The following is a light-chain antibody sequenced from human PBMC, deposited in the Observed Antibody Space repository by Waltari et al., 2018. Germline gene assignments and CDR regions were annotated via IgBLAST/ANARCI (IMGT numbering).Light chain of an antibody. CDR1: QSISSW. J-gene: IGKJ1*01. CDR3: QQYNAYRA. Sequence: IQLTQSPSTLSASVVARLTIPCRASQSISSWLAWYQQKPGRVPKFLIYKASTLESGVPSRFSGSGSGTEFTLTISSLQPDDFATYYCQQYNAYRAFGQGTKVEVK. V-gene: IGKV1-5*03. CDR2: KAS.